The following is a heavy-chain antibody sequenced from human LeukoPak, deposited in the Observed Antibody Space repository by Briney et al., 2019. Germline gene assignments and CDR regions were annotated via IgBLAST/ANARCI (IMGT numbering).Heavy chain of an antibody. CDR3: ARDRVHSSSWYFFDY. V-gene: IGHV4-59*12. J-gene: IGHJ4*02. CDR2: IYYSGST. D-gene: IGHD6-13*01. Sequence: SETLSLTCTVSGGSISSYYWSWIRQPPGKGLEWIGYIYYSGSTYYNPSLKSRVTISVDTSKNQFSLKLSSVTAADTAVYYCARDRVHSSSWYFFDYWGQGTLVTVSS. CDR1: GGSISSYY.